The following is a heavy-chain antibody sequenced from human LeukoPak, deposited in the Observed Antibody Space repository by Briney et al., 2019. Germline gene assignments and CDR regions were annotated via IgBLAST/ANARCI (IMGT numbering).Heavy chain of an antibody. D-gene: IGHD6-13*01. CDR2: ISAYNGNT. CDR1: GYTFTSYG. Sequence: AAVKVSCKASGYTFTSYGISWVRQAPGQGLEWMGWISAYNGNTNYAQKLQGRVTMTTDTSTSTAYMELRSLRSDDTAVYYCARQPPAAAAQYNWFDPWGQGTLVTVSS. J-gene: IGHJ5*02. V-gene: IGHV1-18*01. CDR3: ARQPPAAAAQYNWFDP.